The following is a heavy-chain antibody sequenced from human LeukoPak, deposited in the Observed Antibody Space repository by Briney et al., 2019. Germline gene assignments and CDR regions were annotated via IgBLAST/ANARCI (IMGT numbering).Heavy chain of an antibody. Sequence: GGSLRLSCSASGFTFSSYAMHWVRQAPGKGLEYVSAISSHGGSTYYADSVEGRFTISRDNSKNTLYLQMSSLRAEDTAVYYCVKDEAPYYYDSSGYYFGDWGQGTLVTVSS. CDR3: VKDEAPYYYDSSGYYFGD. CDR2: ISSHGGST. D-gene: IGHD3-22*01. V-gene: IGHV3-64D*09. CDR1: GFTFSSYA. J-gene: IGHJ4*02.